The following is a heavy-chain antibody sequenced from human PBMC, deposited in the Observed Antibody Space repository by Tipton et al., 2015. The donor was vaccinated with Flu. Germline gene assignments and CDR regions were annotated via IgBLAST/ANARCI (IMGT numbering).Heavy chain of an antibody. CDR2: ICPGSP. CDR3: ARRTFSNYVSEPKNWFDI. CDR1: GDSIGSPYY. D-gene: IGHD4-11*01. V-gene: IGHV4-38-2*01. J-gene: IGHJ5*02. Sequence: TLSLTCSVSGDSIGSPYYWGWVRRPPGKGLEWIGNICPGSPYYNPSLRSRVTMSVARSNDQFSLRLTSVTAADTAVYFCARRTFSNYVSEPKNWFDIWGQGTLVTVSS.